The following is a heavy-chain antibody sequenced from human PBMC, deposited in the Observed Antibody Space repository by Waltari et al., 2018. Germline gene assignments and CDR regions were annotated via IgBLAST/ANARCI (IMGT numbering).Heavy chain of an antibody. CDR3: AGGTASAWELGHS. CDR1: VGPFRDYY. CDR2: IKQSGLT. Sequence: QLQLHQGGAGLLTPSATLSLTCVVHVGPFRDYYWRWTRQPPGKGLEWLGEIKQSGLTNYNPSVKSRATMSLDTSKNQFSLKLSSLTAADTAVYYCAGGTASAWELGHSWGQGTLVTVSS. D-gene: IGHD1-26*01. V-gene: IGHV4-34*01. J-gene: IGHJ4*02.